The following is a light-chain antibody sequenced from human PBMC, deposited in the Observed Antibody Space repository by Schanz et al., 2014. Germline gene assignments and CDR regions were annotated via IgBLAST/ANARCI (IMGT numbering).Light chain of an antibody. V-gene: IGKV2-30*01. CDR3: MQALHAPYT. Sequence: DVVMTQSPLSLPITLGQPASISCRSSQSLVFADGNTYLSWFQQRPGQSPRRLIYYVSNRDSGVPDRFSGSGSGTDFTLKISRVEAEDVGVYYCMQALHAPYTFGQGTKLEIK. J-gene: IGKJ2*01. CDR1: QSLVFADGNTY. CDR2: YVS.